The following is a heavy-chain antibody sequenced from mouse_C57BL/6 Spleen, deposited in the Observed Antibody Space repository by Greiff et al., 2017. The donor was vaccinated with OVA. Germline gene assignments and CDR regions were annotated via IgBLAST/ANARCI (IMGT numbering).Heavy chain of an antibody. J-gene: IGHJ3*01. V-gene: IGHV12-3*01. D-gene: IGHD2-4*01. CDR2: ITHSGET. CDR3: AGDRSDDYDGAWFAY. Sequence: QVQLKESGPGLVKPSQSLFLTCSITGFPITSGYYWIWIRQSPGKPLEWMGYITHSGETFYNPSLQSPISITRETSKNQFFLQLNSVTTEDTAMYYCAGDRSDDYDGAWFAYWGQGTLVTVSA. CDR1: GFPITSGYY.